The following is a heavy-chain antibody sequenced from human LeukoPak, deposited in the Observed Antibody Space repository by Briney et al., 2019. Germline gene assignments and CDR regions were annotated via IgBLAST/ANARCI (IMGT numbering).Heavy chain of an antibody. CDR3: ARHLGSDWFDP. D-gene: IGHD7-27*01. V-gene: IGHV5-10-1*01. Sequence: GESLKISCKGSGYIFTSYWISWVRQMPGKGLEWMGRIDPSDSYTNYSPSFQGHVTISAGKSISTAYLQWSSLKASDTAMYYCARHLGSDWFDPWGQGTLVTVSS. J-gene: IGHJ5*02. CDR1: GYIFTSYW. CDR2: IDPSDSYT.